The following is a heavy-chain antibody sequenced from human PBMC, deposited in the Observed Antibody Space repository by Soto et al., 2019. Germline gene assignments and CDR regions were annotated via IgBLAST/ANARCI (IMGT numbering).Heavy chain of an antibody. V-gene: IGHV1-2*04. CDR2: INPNSGGT. CDR1: GYTFTGYY. Sequence: GASVKVSCKASGYTFTGYYMHWVRQAPGQGLEWMGWINPNSGGTNYAQKFQGWVTMTRDTSISTAYMELSRLGSEDTAVYYCARIVVVPDLKGMSYYYMDVWGKGTTVPVSS. CDR3: ARIVVVPDLKGMSYYYMDV. J-gene: IGHJ6*03. D-gene: IGHD2-2*01.